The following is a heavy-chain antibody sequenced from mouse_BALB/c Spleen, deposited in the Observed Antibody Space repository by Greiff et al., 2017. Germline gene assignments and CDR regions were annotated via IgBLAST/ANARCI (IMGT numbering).Heavy chain of an antibody. V-gene: IGHV5-4*02. CDR3: ARGGDYKYDVYYAMDY. CDR1: GFTFSDYY. J-gene: IGHJ4*01. CDR2: ISDGGSYT. Sequence: EVMLMESGGGLVKPGGSLKLSCAASGFTFSDYYTYWFRQTPAKRLDGVATISDGGSYTYYPDSVKGRFTISRDNAKNNLYLQMSSLKSEDTAMYYCARGGDYKYDVYYAMDYWGQGTSVTVSA. D-gene: IGHD2-14*01.